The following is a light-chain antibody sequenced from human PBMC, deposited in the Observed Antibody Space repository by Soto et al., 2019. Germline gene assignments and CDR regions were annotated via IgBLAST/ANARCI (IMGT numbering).Light chain of an antibody. CDR1: SSNIGAGYD. J-gene: IGLJ2*01. Sequence: QSVLTQPPSVSGAPGQTVTISCTGSSSNIGAGYDVHWYQHLPGTAPALLIYGNNNRPSGVPDRFSGSKSGTSASLAITGLQAEDEADYYCQSFDSSLSAYVIFGGGTKVTVL. CDR2: GNN. V-gene: IGLV1-40*01. CDR3: QSFDSSLSAYVI.